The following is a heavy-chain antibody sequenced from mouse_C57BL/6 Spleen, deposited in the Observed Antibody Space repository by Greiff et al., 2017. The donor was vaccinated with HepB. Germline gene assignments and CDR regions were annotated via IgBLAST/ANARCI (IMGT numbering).Heavy chain of an antibody. J-gene: IGHJ3*01. CDR1: GYTFTSYW. CDR2: IYPGSGST. D-gene: IGHD2-4*01. Sequence: QVQLQQPGAELVKPGASVKMSCKASGYTFTSYWITWVKQRPGQGLEWIGDIYPGSGSTKYNEKFKSKATLTVDTSSSTAYMQLSSLTSEDSAVYYCAFGSTMIRGWFAYWGQGTLVTVSA. V-gene: IGHV1-55*01. CDR3: AFGSTMIRGWFAY.